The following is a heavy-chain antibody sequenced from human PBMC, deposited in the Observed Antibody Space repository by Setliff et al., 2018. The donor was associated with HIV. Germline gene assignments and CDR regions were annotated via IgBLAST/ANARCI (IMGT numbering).Heavy chain of an antibody. V-gene: IGHV4-34*01. D-gene: IGHD5-18*01. CDR1: NGSFSGYY. Sequence: SETLSLICAVYNGSFSGYYWTWIRQPPGKGLEWIGEINHSGSTNYSPSLKSRVTISVDASRNQFSLRLSSVTAADTAVYYCAAWGPRYSYAPYFFDSWGQGTLVTVSS. CDR3: AAWGPRYSYAPYFFDS. CDR2: INHSGST. J-gene: IGHJ4*02.